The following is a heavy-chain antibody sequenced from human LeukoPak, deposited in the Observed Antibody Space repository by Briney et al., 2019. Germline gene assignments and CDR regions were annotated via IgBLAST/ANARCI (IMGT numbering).Heavy chain of an antibody. J-gene: IGHJ4*02. V-gene: IGHV4-39*01. CDR2: IYYSGST. CDR1: GGSISSDNYY. CDR3: ARLVEGERYLDY. D-gene: IGHD3-16*01. Sequence: SETLSLTCTVSGGSISSDNYYWGWVRQPPGKWLEWIGHIYYSGSTYYNPSLKSRVTISVDTSKNQFSLKLTSVTAADTAVYYCARLVEGERYLDYWGQGTLVTVSS.